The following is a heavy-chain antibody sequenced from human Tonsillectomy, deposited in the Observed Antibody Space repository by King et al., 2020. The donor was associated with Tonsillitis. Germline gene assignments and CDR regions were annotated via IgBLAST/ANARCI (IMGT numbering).Heavy chain of an antibody. V-gene: IGHV3-9*01. J-gene: IGHJ4*02. CDR1: GCTFDDYD. D-gene: IGHD6-19*01. Sequence: VQLVESGGGLVQPGRSLRLSCAASGCTFDDYDMHWVRQAPGKGLEWVSGISWNSGSMCHADAVKGRFTISTDNAKNSLYLQMKSLRAEDTALYYCAKDMGQWLGGVLDYWGQGSLVTVSS. CDR3: AKDMGQWLGGVLDY. CDR2: ISWNSGSM.